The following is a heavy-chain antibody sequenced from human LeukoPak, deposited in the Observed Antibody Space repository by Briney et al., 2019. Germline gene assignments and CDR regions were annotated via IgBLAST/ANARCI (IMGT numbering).Heavy chain of an antibody. CDR3: AKSHSSGWYEVGTAIDY. V-gene: IGHV3-9*03. Sequence: PGGSLRLSCAASGSTFDDYAMHWVRQAPGKGLEWVSGISWNSGSIGYADSVKGRFTISRDNAKNSLYLQMNSLRAEDMALYYCAKSHSSGWYEVGTAIDYWGQGTLVTVSS. CDR2: ISWNSGSI. CDR1: GSTFDDYA. D-gene: IGHD6-19*01. J-gene: IGHJ4*02.